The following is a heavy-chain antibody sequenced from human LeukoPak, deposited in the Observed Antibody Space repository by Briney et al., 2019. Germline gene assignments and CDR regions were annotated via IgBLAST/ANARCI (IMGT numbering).Heavy chain of an antibody. CDR3: ARASFRYSGSWSQPEDY. CDR1: GGSISSYY. D-gene: IGHD6-13*01. J-gene: IGHJ4*02. Sequence: PSETLSLTCTVSGGSISSYYWSWIRQPPGKGLEWIGYIYYSGSTNYNPSLKSRVTISVDTSKNQFSLKLSSVTAADTAVYYCARASFRYSGSWSQPEDYWGQGTLVTVSS. V-gene: IGHV4-59*12. CDR2: IYYSGST.